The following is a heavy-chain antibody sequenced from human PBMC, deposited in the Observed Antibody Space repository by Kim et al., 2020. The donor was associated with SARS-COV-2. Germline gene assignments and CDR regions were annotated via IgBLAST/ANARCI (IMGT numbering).Heavy chain of an antibody. J-gene: IGHJ6*02. D-gene: IGHD2-8*02. Sequence: GGSPRLSCAASGFTVSSNYMSWVRQAPGKGLEWVSVIYSGGSTYYADSVKGRFTISRDNSKNTLYLQMNSLRAEDTAVYYCARDIVLAGYYYYGMDVWGQGTTVTVSS. CDR3: ARDIVLAGYYYYGMDV. CDR2: IYSGGST. V-gene: IGHV3-53*01. CDR1: GFTVSSNY.